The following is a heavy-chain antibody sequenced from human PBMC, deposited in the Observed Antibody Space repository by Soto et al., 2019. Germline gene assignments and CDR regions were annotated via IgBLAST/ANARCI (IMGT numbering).Heavy chain of an antibody. D-gene: IGHD1-1*01. V-gene: IGHV4-31*03. CDR3: VRVDKQLGTTFFDH. Sequence: PSETLSLTCTVSGGSISSGGYYWSWIRQHPGKGLEWIGYIYYSGSTYYTPSLESRVTMSVDTSKNQFSLKLSSVTAADTAVYYCVRVDKQLGTTFFDHWGQGILVTVSS. J-gene: IGHJ4*02. CDR1: GGSISSGGYY. CDR2: IYYSGST.